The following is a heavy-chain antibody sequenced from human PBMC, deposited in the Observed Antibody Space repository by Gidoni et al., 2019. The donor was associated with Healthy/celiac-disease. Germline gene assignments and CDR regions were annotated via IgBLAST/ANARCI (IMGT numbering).Heavy chain of an antibody. CDR2: IYYSGST. Sequence: QVQLQESGPGLVKPSATLSLTCTVSGGSVSSGSYYWSWIRQPPGKGLEWIGYIYYSGSTNYNTSLKSRVTISVDTSKNQFSLKLSSVTAEDTAVYYCASTLSVAGDFDYWGQGTLVTVSS. J-gene: IGHJ4*02. CDR3: ASTLSVAGDFDY. V-gene: IGHV4-61*01. CDR1: GGSVSSGSYY. D-gene: IGHD6-19*01.